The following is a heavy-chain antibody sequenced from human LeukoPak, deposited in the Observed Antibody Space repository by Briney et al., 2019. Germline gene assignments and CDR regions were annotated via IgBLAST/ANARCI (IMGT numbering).Heavy chain of an antibody. V-gene: IGHV4-39*07. Sequence: SETLSLTCTVSGGSISSSSYYWGWIRQPPGKGLEWIGSIYYSGSTYYNPSLKSRVTISVGTSKNQFSLKLSSVTAADTAVYYCARGMVRGVIIPFDYWGQGTLVTVSS. CDR2: IYYSGST. CDR3: ARGMVRGVIIPFDY. CDR1: GGSISSSSYY. J-gene: IGHJ4*02. D-gene: IGHD3-10*01.